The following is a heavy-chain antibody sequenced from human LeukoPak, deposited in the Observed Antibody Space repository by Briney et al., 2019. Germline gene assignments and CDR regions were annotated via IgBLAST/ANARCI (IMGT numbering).Heavy chain of an antibody. CDR3: ARDRVYLREFDY. V-gene: IGHV3-23*01. CDR1: GFTFSTYA. J-gene: IGHJ4*02. CDR2: ISGGGDRT. D-gene: IGHD5/OR15-5a*01. Sequence: GGSLRLSCAASGFTFSTYAMSWVRQAPGKGLEWVSGISGGGDRTFFAHSVKGRFTISRDNSKNTLYLQMNSLRVEDTAVYYCARDRVYLREFDYWGQGTLVTVSS.